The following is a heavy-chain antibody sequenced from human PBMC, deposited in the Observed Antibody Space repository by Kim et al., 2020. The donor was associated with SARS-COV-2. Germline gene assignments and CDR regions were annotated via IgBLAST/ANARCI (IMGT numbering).Heavy chain of an antibody. CDR2: IYYSGST. J-gene: IGHJ4*02. D-gene: IGHD1-26*01. CDR1: GGSVSSGSYY. Sequence: SETLSLTCTVSGGSVSSGSYYWSWIRQPPGKGLEWIGYIYYSGSTNYNPSLKSRVTISVDTSKNQFSLKLSSVTAADTAVYYCAREPLVGARGFYYFDYWGQGTLVTVSS. V-gene: IGHV4-61*01. CDR3: AREPLVGARGFYYFDY.